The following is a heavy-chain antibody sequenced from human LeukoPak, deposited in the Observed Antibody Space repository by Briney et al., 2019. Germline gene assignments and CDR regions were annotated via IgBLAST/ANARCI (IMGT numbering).Heavy chain of an antibody. J-gene: IGHJ6*02. CDR1: GGSINSYY. CDR3: ARHSLVFYGSGSYFLNSMDV. V-gene: IGHV4-4*09. Sequence: SETLSLTCTVSGGSINSYYWSWIRQPPGKGLEWIGYIYTSGSTNYNPSLKSRVTISVDTSQNQLSLDLSSVTAADTAVYYCARHSLVFYGSGSYFLNSMDVWGQGTTVTVS. D-gene: IGHD3-10*01. CDR2: IYTSGST.